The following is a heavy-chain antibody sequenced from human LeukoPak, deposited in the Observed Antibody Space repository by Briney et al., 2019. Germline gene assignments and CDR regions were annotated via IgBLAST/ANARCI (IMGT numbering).Heavy chain of an antibody. V-gene: IGHV3-30*18. Sequence: GRSLRLSCAASGFTFSSYGMHWVRQAPGKGLEWVAVISYDGSNKYYADSVKGRFTISRDNSKNTLYLQMNSLRDEDTAVYYCAKSGGTTGTSLFDYWGQGTLVTVSS. CDR3: AKSGGTTGTSLFDY. CDR2: ISYDGSNK. CDR1: GFTFSSYG. J-gene: IGHJ4*02. D-gene: IGHD1-1*01.